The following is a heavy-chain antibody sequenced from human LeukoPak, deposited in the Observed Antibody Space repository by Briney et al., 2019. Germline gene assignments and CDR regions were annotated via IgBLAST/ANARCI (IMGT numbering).Heavy chain of an antibody. J-gene: IGHJ4*02. CDR2: IRTKVYGGTT. V-gene: IGHV3-49*04. CDR1: GFSFGDYA. CDR3: SSTPYHYDTRGIGFDY. Sequence: GGSLRLSCAASGFSFGDYAMSWVRQAPGKGLEWVGFIRTKVYGGTTEYAASVKGRFTISREDSKSTAYLQMKSLKTEDTAVYYCSSTPYHYDTRGIGFDYWGQGTLVTVSS. D-gene: IGHD3-22*01.